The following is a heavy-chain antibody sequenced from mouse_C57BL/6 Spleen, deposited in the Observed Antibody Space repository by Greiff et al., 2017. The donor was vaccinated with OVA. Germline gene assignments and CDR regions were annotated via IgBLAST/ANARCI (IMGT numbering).Heavy chain of an antibody. D-gene: IGHD2-5*01. CDR1: GYAFSSSW. CDR3: ARRAYYSNSDYFDY. CDR2: IYPGDGDT. Sequence: VQLQQSGPELVKPGASVKISCKASGYAFSSSWMNWVKQRPGQGLEWIGRIYPGDGDTNYNGKFKGKATLTADKSSSTAYMQLSSLTSEDSAVYFCARRAYYSNSDYFDYWGQGTTLTVSS. J-gene: IGHJ2*01. V-gene: IGHV1-82*01.